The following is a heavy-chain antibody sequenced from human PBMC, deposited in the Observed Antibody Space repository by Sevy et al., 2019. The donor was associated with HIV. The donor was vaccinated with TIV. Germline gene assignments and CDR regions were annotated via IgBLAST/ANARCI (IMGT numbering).Heavy chain of an antibody. Sequence: ASVKVSCKASGGTFSSYAISWVRQAPGQGLEWMGGIIPIFGTANYAQKFQGRVTITADESTSTAYMELSSLRSEDTAVYYCARDLGYSGYDLDYWGQGTLVTVSS. CDR1: GGTFSSYA. CDR2: IIPIFGTA. D-gene: IGHD5-12*01. CDR3: ARDLGYSGYDLDY. V-gene: IGHV1-69*13. J-gene: IGHJ4*02.